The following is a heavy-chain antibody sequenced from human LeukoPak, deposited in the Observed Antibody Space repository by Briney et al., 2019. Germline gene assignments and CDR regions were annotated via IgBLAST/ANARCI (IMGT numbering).Heavy chain of an antibody. J-gene: IGHJ4*02. CDR2: VNPNSGGT. CDR3: ARGGGTDYTKGEWN. V-gene: IGHV1-2*02. Sequence: ASVKVSCKASGYTFIGYYMHWVRQAPGQGLEWMGWVNPNSGGTNYAQKFQGRVTMTRDTSITTAYMELNSLRSDDTAVYYCARGGGTDYTKGEWNWGQGTLVTVSS. CDR1: GYTFIGYY. D-gene: IGHD4-4*01.